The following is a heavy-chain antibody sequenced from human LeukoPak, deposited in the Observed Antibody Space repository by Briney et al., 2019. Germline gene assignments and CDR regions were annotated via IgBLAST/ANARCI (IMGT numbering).Heavy chain of an antibody. CDR3: AKTDLTTGPYDY. CDR1: GFTFSNYC. V-gene: IGHV3-74*01. CDR2: ICPGGTIT. D-gene: IGHD4-17*01. J-gene: IGHJ4*02. Sequence: PGGSLRLSCTASGFTFSNYCMHWVRQTPGKGLIWVSRICPGGTITNYADSVKGRFTISRDDAKNMMFLQMNSLRADDTAVYYCAKTDLTTGPYDYWGQGTLVTVSS.